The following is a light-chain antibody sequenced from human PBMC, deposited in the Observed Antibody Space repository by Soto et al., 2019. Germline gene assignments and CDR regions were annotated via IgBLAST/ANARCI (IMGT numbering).Light chain of an antibody. J-gene: IGLJ3*02. Sequence: QSALTQPPSASGSPGQSVTISCTGTSSDVGASKYVSWYQQYPGKAPKLMIYEVSKRPSGVPDRFSGSKSGNTASLTVSGLQAEDEADYYCNSYVGSNIWVFGGGTKLTVL. CDR3: NSYVGSNIWV. V-gene: IGLV2-8*01. CDR1: SSDVGASKY. CDR2: EVS.